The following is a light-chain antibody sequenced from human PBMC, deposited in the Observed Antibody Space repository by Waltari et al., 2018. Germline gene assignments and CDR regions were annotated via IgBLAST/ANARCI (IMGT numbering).Light chain of an antibody. J-gene: IGLJ2*01. CDR3: CSYAGIYTLA. V-gene: IGLV2-11*01. CDR1: SSDVGGYNY. Sequence: QSALTQPRSVAGSLGQSVTISCRGTSSDVGGYNYVSWYQQHPGKAPKLIIYDINKRPSVVPDRFSGSKSGNTASLTISRLQSDDEADYYCCSYAGIYTLAFGGGTKLTVL. CDR2: DIN.